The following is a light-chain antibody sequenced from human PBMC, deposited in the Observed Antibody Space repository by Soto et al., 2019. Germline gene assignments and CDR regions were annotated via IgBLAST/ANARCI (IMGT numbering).Light chain of an antibody. Sequence: QSVLTHPPSASGTPGQRVTISCSGSSSNIGSNTVNWYQQLPGTAPKLLIYSNNQRPSGVPDRFSGYKSGTSASLAISGLQSEHEADYYCAEWDDSLNSYVFGTGTKVTVL. CDR1: SSNIGSNT. CDR2: SNN. V-gene: IGLV1-44*01. CDR3: AEWDDSLNSYV. J-gene: IGLJ1*01.